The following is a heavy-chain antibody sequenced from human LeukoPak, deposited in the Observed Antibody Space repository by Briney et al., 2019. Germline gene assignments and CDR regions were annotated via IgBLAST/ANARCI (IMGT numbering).Heavy chain of an antibody. J-gene: IGHJ6*02. D-gene: IGHD4-11*01. V-gene: IGHV4-30-2*01. CDR2: IYHSGST. CDR1: GGSISSGGYS. Sequence: SQTLSLTCAVSGGSISSGGYSWSWIRQPPGKGLEWIGYIYHSGSTYYNPSLKSRVTISVDRSKNQFSLKLGSVTAADTAVYYCARESKGLYGMDVWGQGTTVTVSS. CDR3: ARESKGLYGMDV.